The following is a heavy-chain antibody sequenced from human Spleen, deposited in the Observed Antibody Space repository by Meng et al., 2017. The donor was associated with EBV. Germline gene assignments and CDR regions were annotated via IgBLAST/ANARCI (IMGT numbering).Heavy chain of an antibody. CDR3: ARPMTTVTTYWFDP. CDR1: GYTFTTFD. J-gene: IGHJ5*02. D-gene: IGHD4-17*01. Sequence: QVQLVLSGSEVQEPGASVKFSCTASGYTFTTFDMHWVRQAPGQELEWMGWLNTNTGNPTYAQGFPGRFVFSLDTSVNTAYLQISSLKAEDTAVYYCARPMTTVTTYWFDPWGQGTLVTVSS. CDR2: LNTNTGNP. V-gene: IGHV7-4-1*02.